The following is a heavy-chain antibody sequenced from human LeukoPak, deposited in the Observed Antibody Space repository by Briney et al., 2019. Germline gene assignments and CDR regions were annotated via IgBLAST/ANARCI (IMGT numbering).Heavy chain of an antibody. CDR2: TSGSGGST. CDR1: GFTFRSYV. CDR3: AKGEGYSSGSHLDY. J-gene: IGHJ4*02. D-gene: IGHD6-19*01. V-gene: IGHV3-23*01. Sequence: GGSLRLSCAASGFTFRSYVMSWVRQAPGKGLEWVSATSGSGGSTYYADSVKGRFTISRDNSKNTLYMQMNSLRAEDTAVYYCAKGEGYSSGSHLDYWGQGTLVTVSS.